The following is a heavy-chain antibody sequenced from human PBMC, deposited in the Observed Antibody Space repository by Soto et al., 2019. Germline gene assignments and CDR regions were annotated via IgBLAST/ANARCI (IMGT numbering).Heavy chain of an antibody. D-gene: IGHD7-27*01. CDR2: IYNTGST. CDR3: ALALGPTTGLDY. J-gene: IGHJ4*02. CDR1: GASISSGHYY. V-gene: IGHV4-31*03. Sequence: SETLSLTCSVSGASISSGHYYWTWIRQHPGKGLEWIGSIYNTGSTSYNPSLTSRLSISVDTSENHFSLRLFSVTVADTAVYYCALALGPTTGLDYWGQGSLVTSPQ.